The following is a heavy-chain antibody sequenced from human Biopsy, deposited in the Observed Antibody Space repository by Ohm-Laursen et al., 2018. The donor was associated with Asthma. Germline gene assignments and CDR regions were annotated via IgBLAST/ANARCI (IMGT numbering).Heavy chain of an antibody. CDR2: VFWSGST. D-gene: IGHD4-17*01. V-gene: IGHV4-30-4*01. J-gene: IGHJ6*02. CDR1: GGYTGSSDHH. Sequence: SQTLSLTCRVSGGYTGSSDHHWAWIRQAPGKGLEWIGFVFWSGSTHYSRSLERRVSISIVTATNEFSMKLRSVTTADSAVYFCARVVSYGDIYFGIDVWGPGNTVVVS. CDR3: ARVVSYGDIYFGIDV.